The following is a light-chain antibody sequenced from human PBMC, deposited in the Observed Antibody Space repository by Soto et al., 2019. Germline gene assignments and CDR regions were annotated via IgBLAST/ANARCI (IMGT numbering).Light chain of an antibody. J-gene: IGLJ1*01. CDR3: SSDRSSSTLV. V-gene: IGLV2-14*01. CDR1: SSDVGGYNY. CDR2: EVS. Sequence: QSALTQPASVSGSPGQSITISCTGTSSDVGGYNYVSWYQQHPGKAPKLMIYEVSNRPSGVSNRFSGSKSGNTASLTISGLQAEEEADYYCSSDRSSSTLVFGTGTKVTV.